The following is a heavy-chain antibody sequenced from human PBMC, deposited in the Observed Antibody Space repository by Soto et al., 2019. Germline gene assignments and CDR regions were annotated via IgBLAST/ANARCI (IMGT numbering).Heavy chain of an antibody. CDR3: ARDAGIAAAGGTLFDY. CDR2: IYYSGGT. D-gene: IGHD6-13*01. Sequence: QVQLQESGPGLVKPSQTLSLTCTVSGGSISSGGYYWSWIRQHPGKGLEWIGYIYYSGGTYYNPSLKSRVTISVDTSKNQFSLKLSSVTAADTAVYYCARDAGIAAAGGTLFDYWGQGTLVTVSS. V-gene: IGHV4-31*03. J-gene: IGHJ4*02. CDR1: GGSISSGGYY.